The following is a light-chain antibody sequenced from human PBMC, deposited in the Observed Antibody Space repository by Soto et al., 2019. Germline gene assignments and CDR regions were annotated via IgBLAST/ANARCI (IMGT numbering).Light chain of an antibody. CDR1: SGHGNYV. Sequence: QLVLTQSPSASASLGASVKLTCTLSSGHGNYVIAWHQQQPGKGPRYLMKVKSDGSHNKGDGIPDRFSGSSSGAERYLAISSLQSEYEADYYCQTWDTGIVVFGGGTKLTVL. CDR3: QTWDTGIVV. V-gene: IGLV4-69*01. CDR2: VKSDGSH. J-gene: IGLJ2*01.